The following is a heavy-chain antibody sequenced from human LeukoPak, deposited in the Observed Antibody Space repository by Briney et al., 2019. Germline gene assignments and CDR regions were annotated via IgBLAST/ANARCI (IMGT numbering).Heavy chain of an antibody. V-gene: IGHV3-30-3*01. Sequence: GGSLRLSCAASGFTFSSYAMHWVRQAPGKGLEWVAVISYDGSNKYYADSVKGRFTISRDNSKNTLYLQMNSLRAEDTAVYYCAGGFGELLKNAFDIWGQGTMVTVSS. CDR2: ISYDGSNK. J-gene: IGHJ3*02. CDR3: AGGFGELLKNAFDI. CDR1: GFTFSSYA. D-gene: IGHD3-10*01.